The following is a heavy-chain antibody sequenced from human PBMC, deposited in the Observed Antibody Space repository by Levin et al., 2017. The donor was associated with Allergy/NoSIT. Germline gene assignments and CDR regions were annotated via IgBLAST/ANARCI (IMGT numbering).Heavy chain of an antibody. Sequence: SETLSLTCTVSGGSISSYYWSWIRQPAGKGLEWIGRIYTSGRTNYNPSLKSRVTMSVDTSKNQFSLKLSSVTAADTAVYYCARGAPSNSALDPWGQGTLVTVSS. CDR2: IYTSGRT. CDR1: GGSISSYY. D-gene: IGHD6-6*01. CDR3: ARGAPSNSALDP. V-gene: IGHV4-4*07. J-gene: IGHJ5*02.